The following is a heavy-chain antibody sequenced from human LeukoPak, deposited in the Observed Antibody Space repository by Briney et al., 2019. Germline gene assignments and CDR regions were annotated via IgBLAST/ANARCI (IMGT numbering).Heavy chain of an antibody. Sequence: GGSLRLSCAASGFTVSSYYMSWVRQAPGKGLEWVSVIYSGGSTYYADSVEGRFTISSDNSKNTLYLQMNSLRAEDTAVYYCARTRGYSYGPFVYWGEGGLVSASS. CDR1: GFTVSSYY. D-gene: IGHD5-18*01. CDR2: IYSGGST. V-gene: IGHV3-53*01. CDR3: ARTRGYSYGPFVY. J-gene: IGHJ4*02.